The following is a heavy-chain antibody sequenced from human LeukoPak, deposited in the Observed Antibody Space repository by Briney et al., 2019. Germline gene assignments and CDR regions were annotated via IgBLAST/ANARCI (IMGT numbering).Heavy chain of an antibody. J-gene: IGHJ6*03. D-gene: IGHD5-18*01. CDR3: ARVDSYGHYYYYYYMDV. Sequence: SETLSLTCTVSGGSISSSSYYWSWIRQPPGKGLEWIGYIYYSGSTNYNPSLKSRVTISVDTSKNQFSLKLSSVTAADTAVYYCARVDSYGHYYYYYYMDVWGKGTTVTVSS. CDR1: GGSISSSSYY. CDR2: IYYSGST. V-gene: IGHV4-61*01.